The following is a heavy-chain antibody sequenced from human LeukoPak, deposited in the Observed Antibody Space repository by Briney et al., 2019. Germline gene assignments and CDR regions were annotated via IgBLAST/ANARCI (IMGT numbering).Heavy chain of an antibody. Sequence: GALRLSCAASGSTFSSYWMHWVRQAPGKGLVWVSRINSDGSSITYADSVKGRFTISRDNAKNTLYLQMNSLRVEDTAVYYCAREGRVSGYDFDCWGQGTLVTVSS. CDR3: AREGRVSGYDFDC. V-gene: IGHV3-74*03. J-gene: IGHJ4*02. CDR1: GSTFSSYW. D-gene: IGHD5-12*01. CDR2: INSDGSSI.